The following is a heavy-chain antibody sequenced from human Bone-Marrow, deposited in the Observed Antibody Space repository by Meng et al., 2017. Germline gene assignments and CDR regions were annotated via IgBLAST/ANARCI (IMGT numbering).Heavy chain of an antibody. D-gene: IGHD3-10*01. CDR1: GYSISSGYY. J-gene: IGHJ6*02. CDR2: IYHSGST. V-gene: IGHV4-38-2*02. CDR3: ARMGARGVLSSYYYYGMDV. Sequence: SETLSLTCTVSGYSISSGYYRGWIRQPPGKGLEWIGSIYHSGSTYYNPSLKSRVTISVDTSKSQFSLKLSSVTAADTAVYYCARMGARGVLSSYYYYGMDVWGQGTTVTVSS.